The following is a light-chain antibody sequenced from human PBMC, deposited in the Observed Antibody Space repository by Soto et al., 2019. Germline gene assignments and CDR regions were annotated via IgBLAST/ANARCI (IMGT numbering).Light chain of an antibody. CDR2: DAS. CDR1: QDISNY. CDR3: QQYDNLPPFT. V-gene: IGKV1-33*01. Sequence: DIQMTQSPSSLSASVGDRVTITCQASQDISNYLTWYQQKPGKAPKLLIYDASNLETGVPSRFSGSGSGTDFTFTISSLQAEDVATYYCQQYDNLPPFTFGGGTKVEIK. J-gene: IGKJ4*01.